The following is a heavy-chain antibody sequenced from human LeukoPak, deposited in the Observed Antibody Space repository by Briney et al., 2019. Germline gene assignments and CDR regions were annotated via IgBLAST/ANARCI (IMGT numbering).Heavy chain of an antibody. V-gene: IGHV4-59*01. D-gene: IGHD2-2*01. CDR3: AREGCSSTSCYTNWFDP. CDR2: IYYSGST. Sequence: SETLSLTCTVSGGSISSYYWSWIRQPPGKGLEWIGYIYYSGSTNYNPSLKSRVTISVDTSKNQFSLKLSSVTAADTVVYYCAREGCSSTSCYTNWFDPWGQGTLVTVSS. CDR1: GGSISSYY. J-gene: IGHJ5*02.